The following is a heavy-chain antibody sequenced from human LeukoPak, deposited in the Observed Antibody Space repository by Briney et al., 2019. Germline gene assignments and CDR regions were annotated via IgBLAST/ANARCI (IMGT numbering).Heavy chain of an antibody. CDR1: GFTFSSYD. CDR3: ARDGVVPAAILYSYYGMDV. V-gene: IGHV3-30-3*01. CDR2: ISYDGSNK. J-gene: IGHJ6*02. Sequence: GMSVRLSCAAWGFTFSSYDMHGVRQAPDRGREGVTVISYDGSNKYYADSVKGRFTISRDNSKSTLYLQMNSLRAEDTAVYYCARDGVVPAAILYSYYGMDVWSQGSTVTVSS. D-gene: IGHD2-2*01.